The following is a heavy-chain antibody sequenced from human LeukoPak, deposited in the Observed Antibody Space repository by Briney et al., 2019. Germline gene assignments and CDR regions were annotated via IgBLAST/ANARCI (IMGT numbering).Heavy chain of an antibody. V-gene: IGHV4-59*08. J-gene: IGHJ4*02. D-gene: IGHD3-22*01. CDR2: IYYTGSN. Sequence: PSETLSLTYTVCGGHMHNDYGSWVRQTPGKGLECVGDIYYTGSNNYNPSLKSRITMSVDTSTNQFSLKLSSVTAADTAVYYCARLSSGSNPPFDYWGQGTLVTVSS. CDR1: GGHMHNDY. CDR3: ARLSSGSNPPFDY.